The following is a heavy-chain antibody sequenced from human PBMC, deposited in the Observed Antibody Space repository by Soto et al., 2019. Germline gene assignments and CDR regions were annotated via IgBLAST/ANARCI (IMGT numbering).Heavy chain of an antibody. CDR2: INWSGYSR. V-gene: IGHV3-20*04. CDR3: AREVIVVTPLALDV. Sequence: EVQLVESGGGVVRPGGSLRLSCAASGFTFQDYGMSWVRQVPGKGLEWVSGINWSGYSRGYADSVRGRFTISRDNAKNSLYLQMNTLSAEDTALSYCAREVIVVTPLALDVWCQGTTVTVSS. CDR1: GFTFQDYG. J-gene: IGHJ6*02. D-gene: IGHD3-22*01.